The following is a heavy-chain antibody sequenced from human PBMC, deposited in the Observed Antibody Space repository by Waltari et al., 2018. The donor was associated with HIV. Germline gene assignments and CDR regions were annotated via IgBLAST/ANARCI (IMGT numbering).Heavy chain of an antibody. CDR1: GYTFTSYW. J-gene: IGHJ3*02. V-gene: IGHV5-51*01. CDR2: IYPGDSDT. Sequence: EVQLVQSGAAVKKPGESLKISCKGSGYTFTSYWIGWVRQMPGKGLEWMGIIYPGDSDTPYIPASQGQVTISAHKSISTAYLEWSSLKASDTAMYYCARQDSVVVPDAFDIWGQGTMVTVSS. CDR3: ARQDSVVVPDAFDI. D-gene: IGHD2-2*01.